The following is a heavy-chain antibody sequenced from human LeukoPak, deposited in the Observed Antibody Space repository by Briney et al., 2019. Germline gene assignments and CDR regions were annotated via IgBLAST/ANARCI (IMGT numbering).Heavy chain of an antibody. D-gene: IGHD3-22*01. J-gene: IGHJ4*02. CDR3: ARDGYYDSSGYPDY. V-gene: IGHV1-69*05. Sequence: SVKVSCKASGGTFSSYAISWVRQAPGQGLEWMGGIIPIFGTANYAQKFQGRVTITTDESTSTAYMELSSLRSEDTAVYYCARDGYYDSSGYPDYWGQGTLVTVSS. CDR2: IIPIFGTA. CDR1: GGTFSSYA.